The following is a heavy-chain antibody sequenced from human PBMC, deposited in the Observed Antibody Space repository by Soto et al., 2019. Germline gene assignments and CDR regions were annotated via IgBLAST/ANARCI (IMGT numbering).Heavy chain of an antibody. Sequence: TSETLSFTCTVSGGSVSSGSYYWSWIRQPPGKGLEWIGYIYYSGSTNYNPSLKSRVTISVDTSKNQFSLKLSSVTAADTAVYYCAREMAAAGGEDYFDYWGQGTLVTVSS. D-gene: IGHD6-13*01. J-gene: IGHJ4*02. V-gene: IGHV4-61*01. CDR1: GGSVSSGSYY. CDR3: AREMAAAGGEDYFDY. CDR2: IYYSGST.